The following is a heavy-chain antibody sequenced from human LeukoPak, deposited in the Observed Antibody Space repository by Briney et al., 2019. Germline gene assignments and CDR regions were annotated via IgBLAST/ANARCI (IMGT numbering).Heavy chain of an antibody. CDR1: GGSISSGDYY. J-gene: IGHJ4*02. V-gene: IGHV4-30-4*08. D-gene: IGHD1-26*01. CDR3: ARSVGLTNLYYFDY. CDR2: IYYSGST. Sequence: SQTLSLTCTVSGGSISSGDYYWSWIRQPPGKGLEWIGYIYYSGSTYYNPSLKSRVTISVDTSKNQFSLKLSSVAAADTAVYYCARSVGLTNLYYFDYWGQGTLVTVSS.